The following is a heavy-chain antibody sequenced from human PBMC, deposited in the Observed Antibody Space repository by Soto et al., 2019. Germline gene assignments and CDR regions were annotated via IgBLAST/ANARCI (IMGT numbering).Heavy chain of an antibody. CDR3: AREWWQINLGWFDP. V-gene: IGHV1-18*04. J-gene: IGHJ5*02. CDR1: GYTFTSYG. CDR2: LRTYNGNT. D-gene: IGHD2-15*01. Sequence: QVQLVQSGAEVKKPGASVKVSCKASGYTFTSYGISWVRQAPGQGLEWMGWLRTYNGNTHHAQKFQGRVTMTTDTSKSTAYMELRSLRSDDTAVYYCAREWWQINLGWFDPWGQGTLVTVSS.